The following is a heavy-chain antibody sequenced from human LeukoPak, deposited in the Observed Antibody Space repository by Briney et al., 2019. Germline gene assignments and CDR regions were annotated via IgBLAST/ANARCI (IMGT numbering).Heavy chain of an antibody. CDR3: ARAQKQQLVRRFDP. D-gene: IGHD6-13*01. J-gene: IGHJ5*02. CDR2: IDHSGST. V-gene: IGHV4-59*12. CDR1: GGSFSSYY. Sequence: SETLSLTCTVSGGSFSSYYWVWIRQPPGKGLEWIGYIDHSGSTNYNPSLKSPVTISIDTSMNQFSLKLSSVTAADTAVYYCARAQKQQLVRRFDPWGQGTLVTVSS.